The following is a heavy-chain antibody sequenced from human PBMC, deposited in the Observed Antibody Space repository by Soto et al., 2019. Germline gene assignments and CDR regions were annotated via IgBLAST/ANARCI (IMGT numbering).Heavy chain of an antibody. CDR1: GYTFTDYA. Sequence: GASVKVSCKASGYTFTDYAMHWVRQAPGQRLEWMGWINIGNDNTKYSQKFQGRVTITRDTPASTAYMELSSLRSEDTALYYCVRVGGYSTCGVDHWGQGTLVTVSS. J-gene: IGHJ4*02. CDR2: INIGNDNT. D-gene: IGHD1-26*01. V-gene: IGHV1-3*04. CDR3: VRVGGYSTCGVDH.